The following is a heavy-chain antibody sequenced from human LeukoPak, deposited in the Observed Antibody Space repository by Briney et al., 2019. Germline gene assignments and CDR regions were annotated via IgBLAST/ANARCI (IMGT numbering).Heavy chain of an antibody. CDR2: MNPNSGNT. D-gene: IGHD3-22*01. CDR3: ARGDRITMIVVVESYYHYGMDV. V-gene: IGHV1-8*01. J-gene: IGHJ6*02. CDR1: GYTFTSYD. Sequence: ASVKVSCKASGYTFTSYDINWVRQATGQGLEWMGWMNPNSGNTGYAQKFQGRVTMTRNTSISTAYMELSSLRSEDTAVYYCARGDRITMIVVVESYYHYGMDVWGQGTTVTVSS.